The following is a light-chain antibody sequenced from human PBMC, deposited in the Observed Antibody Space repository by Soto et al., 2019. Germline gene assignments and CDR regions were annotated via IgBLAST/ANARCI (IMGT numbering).Light chain of an antibody. CDR3: EQYSDSPYT. CDR1: QTIGKTY. Sequence: EIVLTQSPAILSLSPGERATLSCRASQTIGKTYVAWYRQKPGQAPQLRISGASGWAIGIPDRFSASGSGPDFTLTISDVEPEDCAVYSCEQYSDSPYTFGQGTRLDIK. V-gene: IGKV3-20*01. J-gene: IGKJ2*01. CDR2: GAS.